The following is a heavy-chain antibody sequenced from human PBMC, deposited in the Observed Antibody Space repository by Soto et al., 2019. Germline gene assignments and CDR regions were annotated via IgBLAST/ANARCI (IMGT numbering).Heavy chain of an antibody. CDR3: ARERGRSSSPPDAFDI. J-gene: IGHJ3*02. CDR2: IYYSGST. CDR1: GGSISSGDYY. V-gene: IGHV4-30-4*01. Sequence: SETLSLTCTVSGGSISSGDYYWSWIRQPPGKGLEWIGYIYYSGSTYYNPSLKSRVTISVDTSKNQFSLKLSSVTTADTAVYYCARERGRSSSPPDAFDIWGQGTMVTVSS. D-gene: IGHD6-6*01.